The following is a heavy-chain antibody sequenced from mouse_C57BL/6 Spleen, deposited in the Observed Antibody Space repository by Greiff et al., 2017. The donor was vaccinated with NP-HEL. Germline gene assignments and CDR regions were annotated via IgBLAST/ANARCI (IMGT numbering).Heavy chain of an antibody. J-gene: IGHJ1*03. Sequence: EVNVVESGGGLVQPGGSLSLSCAASGFTFTDYYMSWVRQPPGKALEWLGFIRNKANGYTTEYSASVKGRFTISRDNSQSILYLQMNALRAEDSATYYCARSYYSNWGYFDVWGTGTTVTVSS. V-gene: IGHV7-3*01. CDR2: IRNKANGYTT. CDR1: GFTFTDYY. CDR3: ARSYYSNWGYFDV. D-gene: IGHD2-5*01.